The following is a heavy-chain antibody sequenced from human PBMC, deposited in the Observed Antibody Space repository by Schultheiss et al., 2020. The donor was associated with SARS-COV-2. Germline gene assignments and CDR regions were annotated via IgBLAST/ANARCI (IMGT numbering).Heavy chain of an antibody. CDR1: GGSFSGYY. V-gene: IGHV4-34*01. J-gene: IGHJ4*02. Sequence: SQTLSLTCAVYGGSFSGYYWSWIRQPPGKGLEWIGEINHSGSTNYNPSLKSRVTISVDTSKNQFSLKLSSVTAADTAVYYCARVHGGYGYWGQGTLVTVSS. CDR3: ARVHGGYGY. D-gene: IGHD5-12*01. CDR2: INHSGST.